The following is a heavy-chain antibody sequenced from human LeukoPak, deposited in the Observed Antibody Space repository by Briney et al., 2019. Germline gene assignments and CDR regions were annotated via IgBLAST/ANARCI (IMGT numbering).Heavy chain of an antibody. CDR1: GGSIRGYF. D-gene: IGHD6-13*01. CDR2: IYYSGST. J-gene: IGHJ4*02. CDR3: AMAYSSSWYYFDY. V-gene: IGHV4-59*01. Sequence: PSETLSLTCTVSGGSIRGYFWTWIRQPPGKGLEWIGYIYYSGSTNYNPSPKSRVTIAVDTSKNQFSLRLHSVTAADTAVYYCAMAYSSSWYYFDYWGQGTLVTVSS.